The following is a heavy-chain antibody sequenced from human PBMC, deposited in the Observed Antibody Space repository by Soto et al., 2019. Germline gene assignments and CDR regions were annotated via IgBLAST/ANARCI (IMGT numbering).Heavy chain of an antibody. J-gene: IGHJ6*01. CDR2: ISGSGGST. CDR3: AKEGSIAAAGPYYYYGMDV. V-gene: IGHV3-23*01. CDR1: GFTFSSYA. Sequence: PGGSLRLSCAASGFTFSSYAMSWVRQAPGKGLEWVSAISGSGGSTYYADSVKGRFTISRDNSKNTLYLKMNSLRAEDTAVYYCAKEGSIAAAGPYYYYGMDVWGQGTTVTVSS. D-gene: IGHD6-13*01.